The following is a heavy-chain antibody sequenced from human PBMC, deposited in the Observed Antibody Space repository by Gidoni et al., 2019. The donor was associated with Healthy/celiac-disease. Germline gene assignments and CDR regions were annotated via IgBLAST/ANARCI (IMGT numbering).Heavy chain of an antibody. CDR3: ARRYLYSSGHFDY. CDR2: IYPGASDT. J-gene: IGHJ4*02. V-gene: IGHV5-51*03. Sequence: EVQLVQSGAEVKKPGESLKISCTGSGYSFTSYGIGWVRQMPGKGLEWMGIIYPGASDTRYSPSFQGQVTISADKSISTAYLQWSSLKASDTAMYYCARRYLYSSGHFDYWGQGTLVTVSS. CDR1: GYSFTSYG. D-gene: IGHD6-19*01.